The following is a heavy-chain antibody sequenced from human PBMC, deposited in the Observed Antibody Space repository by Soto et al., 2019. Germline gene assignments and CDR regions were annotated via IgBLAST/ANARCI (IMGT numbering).Heavy chain of an antibody. Sequence: LILSCTVSGFTFTDYAMTWVRQAPGKGLEWVAAISGSGGSTFYADSAKGRFTIYSDNSRNTVFLQMNSLRPDDTALYYCAKELRSTWYPLDYWGQGTLVTVSS. CDR2: ISGSGGST. D-gene: IGHD6-13*01. CDR3: AKELRSTWYPLDY. J-gene: IGHJ4*02. V-gene: IGHV3-23*01. CDR1: GFTFTDYA.